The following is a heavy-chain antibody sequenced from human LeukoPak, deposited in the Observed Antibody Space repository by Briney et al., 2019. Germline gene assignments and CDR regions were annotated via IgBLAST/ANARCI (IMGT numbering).Heavy chain of an antibody. CDR2: IYYSGST. D-gene: IGHD4-11*01. Sequence: SETLSLTCTVSGGSISSGGYYWSWIRQPPGKGLEWIGYIYYSGSTYYNPSLKSRVTISVDTSKNQFSLKLSSVTAADTAVYYCARELQARRYYFDYWGQGTLVTVSS. CDR3: ARELQARRYYFDY. J-gene: IGHJ4*02. CDR1: GGSISSGGYY. V-gene: IGHV4-30-4*01.